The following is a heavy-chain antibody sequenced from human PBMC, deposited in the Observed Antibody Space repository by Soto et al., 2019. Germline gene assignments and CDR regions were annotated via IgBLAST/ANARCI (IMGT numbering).Heavy chain of an antibody. CDR3: TTDPRYCSSTSCYDY. CDR2: IKSKTDGGTT. V-gene: IGHV3-15*01. D-gene: IGHD2-2*01. CDR1: GFTFSNAW. J-gene: IGHJ4*02. Sequence: GESLKISCAASGFTFSNAWMSWVRQAPGKGLEWVGRIKSKTDGGTTDYAAPVKGRFTISRDDSKNTLYLQMNSLKTEDTAVYYCTTDPRYCSSTSCYDYWGQGTLVTVSS.